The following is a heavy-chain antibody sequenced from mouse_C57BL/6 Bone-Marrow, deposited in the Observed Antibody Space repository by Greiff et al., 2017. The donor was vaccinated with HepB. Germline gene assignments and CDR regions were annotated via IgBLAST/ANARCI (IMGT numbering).Heavy chain of an antibody. CDR1: GYAFTNYL. J-gene: IGHJ4*01. CDR2: INPGSGGT. V-gene: IGHV1-54*01. Sequence: VQLQQSGAELVRPGTSVKVSCKASGYAFTNYLIEWVKQRPGQGLEWIGVINPGSGGTNYNEKFKGKATLTADKSSSTAYMQLSSLTSEDSAVYFCAREGAPGAMDYWGQGTSVTVSS. CDR3: AREGAPGAMDY.